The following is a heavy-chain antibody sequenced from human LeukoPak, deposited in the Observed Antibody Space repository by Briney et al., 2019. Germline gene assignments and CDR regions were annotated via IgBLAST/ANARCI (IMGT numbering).Heavy chain of an antibody. J-gene: IGHJ4*02. Sequence: SETLSLTCAVYGGSFSSYYWSWIRQPPGKGLEWIGYIYYSGSTNYNPSLKSRVTISVDTSKNQFSLKLSSVTAADTAVYYCARGSGHCGGDCLVPRGYRPRYYFDYWGQGTLVTVSS. CDR1: GGSFSSYY. CDR3: ARGSGHCGGDCLVPRGYRPRYYFDY. CDR2: IYYSGST. D-gene: IGHD2-21*02. V-gene: IGHV4-59*01.